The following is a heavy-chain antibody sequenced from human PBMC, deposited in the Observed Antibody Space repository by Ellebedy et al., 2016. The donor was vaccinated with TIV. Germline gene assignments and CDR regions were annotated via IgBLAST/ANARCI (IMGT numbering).Heavy chain of an antibody. Sequence: GESLKISCAASGFTFSSYAMHWVRQAPGKGLEWVAVIWYDGSNKYYAESGKGRFTISRDNSKNTLDLQMNSLRAEDTAVYYCARASTPTYGCFDYWGQGTLVTVSS. CDR1: GFTFSSYA. CDR3: ARASTPTYGCFDY. CDR2: IWYDGSNK. D-gene: IGHD3-10*01. J-gene: IGHJ4*02. V-gene: IGHV3-33*08.